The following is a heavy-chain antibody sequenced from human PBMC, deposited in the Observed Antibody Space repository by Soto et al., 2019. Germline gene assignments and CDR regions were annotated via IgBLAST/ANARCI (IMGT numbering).Heavy chain of an antibody. D-gene: IGHD2-2*01. V-gene: IGHV3-66*01. CDR3: ARRKFCRSTTCFDY. J-gene: IGHJ4*02. CDR2: IYSGGET. CDR1: GFTVSITY. Sequence: EVQLVESGGALVQPGGSLRLSCAASGFTVSITYMSWVRHVPGKGLEWVSIIYSGGETYYADSAKGRFTISRDNSKNTLHLQMRSLRAEDTSVYYCARRKFCRSTTCFDYWGRGPLVTVSS.